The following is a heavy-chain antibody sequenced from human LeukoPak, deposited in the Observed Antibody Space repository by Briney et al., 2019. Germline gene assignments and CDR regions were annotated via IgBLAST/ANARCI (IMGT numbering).Heavy chain of an antibody. J-gene: IGHJ4*02. CDR1: GFTFSSYS. Sequence: GGSLRLSCAASGFTFSSYSMNWVRQAPGKGLEWVSYISSSSSTIYYADSVKGRFTISRDNAKNSLYLQMNSLRAEDTAIYYCVKRSGYNYGYFDSWGQGTLVTVSS. D-gene: IGHD5-18*01. CDR2: ISSSSSTI. CDR3: VKRSGYNYGYFDS. V-gene: IGHV3-48*01.